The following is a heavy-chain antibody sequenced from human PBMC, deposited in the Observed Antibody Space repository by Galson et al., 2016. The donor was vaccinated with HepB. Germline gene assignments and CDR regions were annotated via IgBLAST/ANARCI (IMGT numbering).Heavy chain of an antibody. CDR3: AGGYYGSGSYYAY. CDR2: ISNSGGST. Sequence: SLRPSCAASGFTFSSYWMHWVRQAPGKGLEWVSVISNSGGSTYYADSVKGRFTISRDNSKNPLYLQMNSLRAEDTAVYYCAGGYYGSGSYYAYWGQGTLVTVSS. V-gene: IGHV3-23*01. J-gene: IGHJ4*02. CDR1: GFTFSSYW. D-gene: IGHD3-10*01.